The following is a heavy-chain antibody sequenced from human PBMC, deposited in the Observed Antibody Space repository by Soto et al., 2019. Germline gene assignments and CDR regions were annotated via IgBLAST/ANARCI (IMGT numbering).Heavy chain of an antibody. V-gene: IGHV4-30-4*01. J-gene: IGHJ4*02. CDR3: ARAGGYCSGGSCYDRDY. CDR1: GGSISSGDYY. Sequence: SETLSLTCTVSGGSISSGDYYWSWIRQPPGKGLEWIGYIYYSGSTYYNPSLKSRVTISVDTSKNQFSLKLSSVTAADTAVYYCARAGGYCSGGSCYDRDYWGQGTLVTVAS. D-gene: IGHD2-15*01. CDR2: IYYSGST.